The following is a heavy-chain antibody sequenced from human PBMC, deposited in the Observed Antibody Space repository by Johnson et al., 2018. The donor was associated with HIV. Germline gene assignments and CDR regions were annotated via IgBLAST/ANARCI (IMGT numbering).Heavy chain of an antibody. CDR2: TSYDGRNQ. J-gene: IGHJ3*02. V-gene: IGHV3-30*04. CDR1: GFTFSCYA. D-gene: IGHD5-24*01. CDR3: ARGGYGYNSRFREPFGAFDS. Sequence: QVQLVESGGGLVQPGGSLRLSCAASGFTFSCYAMSWVCQAPGKGREWVAFTSYDGRNQYYADSVKGRFTSTRDNAKNPLYLELNSRRAEETAVYYCARGGYGYNSRFREPFGAFDSWGQWTMVTVSS.